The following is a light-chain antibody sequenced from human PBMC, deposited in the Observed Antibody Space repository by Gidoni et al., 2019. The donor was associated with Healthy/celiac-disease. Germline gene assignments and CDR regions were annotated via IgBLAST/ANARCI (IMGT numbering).Light chain of an antibody. CDR2: EGS. J-gene: IGLJ1*01. CDR3: CSYAGSSTYV. CDR1: SSDVGSYNL. Sequence: QSALTQPASVSGSPGQSIPISCTGTSSDVGSYNLVSWYPQHQGKAPKLMIYEGSKRPSGVSNRVSGSKSGNTASLTISGLQAEDEADYYCCSYAGSSTYVFGTGTKVTVL. V-gene: IGLV2-23*01.